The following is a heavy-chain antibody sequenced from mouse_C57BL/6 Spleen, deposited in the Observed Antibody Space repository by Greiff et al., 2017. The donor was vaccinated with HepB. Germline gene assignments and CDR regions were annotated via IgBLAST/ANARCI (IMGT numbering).Heavy chain of an antibody. J-gene: IGHJ3*01. V-gene: IGHV5-6*01. D-gene: IGHD2-4*01. CDR1: GFTFSSYG. CDR3: ARHRRGNDYVWFAY. Sequence: DVHLVESGGDLVKPGGSLKLSCAASGFTFSSYGMSWVRQTPDKRLEWVATISSGGSYTYYPDSVKGRFTISRDNAKNTLYLQMSSLKSEDTAMYYCARHRRGNDYVWFAYWGQGTLVTVSA. CDR2: ISSGGSYT.